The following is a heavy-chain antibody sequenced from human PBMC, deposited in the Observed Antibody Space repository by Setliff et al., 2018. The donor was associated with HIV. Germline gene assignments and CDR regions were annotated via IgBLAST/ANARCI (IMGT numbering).Heavy chain of an antibody. CDR2: IIPMFGTG. V-gene: IGHV1-69*05. CDR3: ARGRTDGYSGYDYFDY. J-gene: IGHJ4*02. CDR1: GGTFSSYG. D-gene: IGHD5-12*01. Sequence: SVKVSCKTSGGTFSSYGISWVRQAPGQGLEWMGGIIPMFGTGFYAQKFQGRVTITTDESTSTAYMELSSLRSEDTAVYYCARGRTDGYSGYDYFDYWGQGTLVTVSS.